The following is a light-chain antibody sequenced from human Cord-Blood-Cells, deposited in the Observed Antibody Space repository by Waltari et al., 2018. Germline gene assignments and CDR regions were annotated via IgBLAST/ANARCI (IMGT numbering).Light chain of an antibody. V-gene: IGKV1-33*01. CDR1: QDISNY. CDR2: DTS. Sequence: DIQMTQSPSSLSASVGDRVTITCQASQDISNYLNWYQQKPGKAPKLQIYDTSNLETGVPSRFSGSGSGTDFTFTISSLQPEDIATYYCQQYDNLYTFGQGTKLEIK. CDR3: QQYDNLYT. J-gene: IGKJ2*01.